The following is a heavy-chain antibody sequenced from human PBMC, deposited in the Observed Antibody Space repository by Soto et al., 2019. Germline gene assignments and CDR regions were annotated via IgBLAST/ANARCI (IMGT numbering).Heavy chain of an antibody. CDR2: ISYDGSNK. Sequence: QVQLVESGGGVVQPGRSLRLSCAASGFTFSSYGMHWVRQAPGKGLEWVAVISYDGSNKYYADSVKGRFTISRDNSKNTLYLQMNSLRAEDTAVYYCAKDSTVVYWGQGTLVTVSS. J-gene: IGHJ4*02. CDR1: GFTFSSYG. V-gene: IGHV3-30*18. CDR3: AKDSTVVY. D-gene: IGHD2-15*01.